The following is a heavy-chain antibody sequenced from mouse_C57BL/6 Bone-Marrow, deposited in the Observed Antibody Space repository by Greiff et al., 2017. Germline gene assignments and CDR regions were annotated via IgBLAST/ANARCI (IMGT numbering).Heavy chain of an antibody. V-gene: IGHV1-69*01. J-gene: IGHJ3*01. CDR1: GYTFPSYW. D-gene: IGHD4-1*01. Sequence: VQLQQPGAELVMPGASVKLSCKASGYTFPSYWMHWVRESPGQGLEWVGEIDPSDSYTNYNQTMKGKSTLTVDNSSRTAYMQVSSLTSEDSAVYCCAILGPNPWFAYWGQGNLVTVSA. CDR3: AILGPNPWFAY. CDR2: IDPSDSYT.